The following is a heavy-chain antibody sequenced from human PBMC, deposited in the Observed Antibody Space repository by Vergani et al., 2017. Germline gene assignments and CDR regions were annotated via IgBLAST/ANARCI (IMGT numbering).Heavy chain of an antibody. J-gene: IGHJ4*02. Sequence: QVQLVESGGGLVKPGGSLRLSCAASGFTFSDYYMSWIRQAPGKGLEWVSYISSSVSTIYYADSVKVRFTISRDNAKHSLYRQRNSLRAEDTAVYYCAGDRYDFPGIRLRVGCDYWGQGTLVTVSS. CDR1: GFTFSDYY. D-gene: IGHD3-3*01. CDR2: ISSSVSTI. V-gene: IGHV3-11*01. CDR3: AGDRYDFPGIRLRVGCDY.